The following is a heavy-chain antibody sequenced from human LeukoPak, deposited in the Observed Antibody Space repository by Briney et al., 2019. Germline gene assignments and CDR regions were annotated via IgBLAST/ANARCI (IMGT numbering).Heavy chain of an antibody. J-gene: IGHJ3*02. D-gene: IGHD3-22*01. Sequence: GGSLRLSCAASGFTFSDHYMSWVRQAPGKGLEWVSAISGSGGSTYYADSVKGRFTISRDNSKNTLYLQMNSLRAEDTAVYYCAKNREYYDSSGYPDAFDIWGQGTMVTVSS. CDR2: ISGSGGST. CDR1: GFTFSDHY. CDR3: AKNREYYDSSGYPDAFDI. V-gene: IGHV3-23*01.